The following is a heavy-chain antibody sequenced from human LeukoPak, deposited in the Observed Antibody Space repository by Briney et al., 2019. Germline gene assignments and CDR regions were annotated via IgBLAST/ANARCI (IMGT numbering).Heavy chain of an antibody. CDR1: GGTFSSYA. CDR3: ASGPSTVVTPGYYYYMDV. CDR2: IIPIFGTA. V-gene: IGHV1-69*05. Sequence: GASVKVSCKASGGTFSSYAISWVRQAPGQGLEWMGGIIPIFGTANYAQKFRGRVTITTDESTSTAYMELSSLRSEDTAVYYCASGPSTVVTPGYYYYMDVWGKGTTVTVSS. D-gene: IGHD4-23*01. J-gene: IGHJ6*03.